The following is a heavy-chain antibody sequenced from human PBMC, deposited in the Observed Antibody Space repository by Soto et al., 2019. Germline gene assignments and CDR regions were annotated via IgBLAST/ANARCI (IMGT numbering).Heavy chain of an antibody. J-gene: IGHJ4*02. CDR1: GGSISSSSYY. CDR3: ARTANYYGSGSYYYDY. D-gene: IGHD3-10*01. V-gene: IGHV4-39*01. CDR2: IYYSGST. Sequence: SETLSLTCTVSGGSISSSSYYWGWIRQPPGKGLEWIGSIYYSGSTYYNPSLKSRVTISVDTSKNQFSLKLSSVTAADTAVYYCARTANYYGSGSYYYDYWGQGTLVTVSS.